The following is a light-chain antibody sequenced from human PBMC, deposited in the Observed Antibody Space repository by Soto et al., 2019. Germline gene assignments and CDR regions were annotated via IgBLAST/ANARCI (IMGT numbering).Light chain of an antibody. CDR2: GAY. CDR1: QDLDNY. Sequence: DIQLSQSPSLLSASVGDRVTITCRASQDLDNYLAWYRQTPGEAPKLLIYGAYTLQSGVPRRFSGAGSGTEFSLTISSQQPEDFAISYCQQLNGSPPITFGQGTRVEIK. CDR3: QQLNGSPPIT. J-gene: IGKJ5*01. V-gene: IGKV1-9*01.